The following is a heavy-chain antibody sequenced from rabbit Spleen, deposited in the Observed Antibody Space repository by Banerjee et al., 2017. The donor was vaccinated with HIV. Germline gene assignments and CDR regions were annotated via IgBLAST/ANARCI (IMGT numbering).Heavy chain of an antibody. CDR3: ARADRSTGYAFNL. D-gene: IGHD6-1*01. V-gene: IGHV1S40*01. CDR1: GFSFYDYD. Sequence: QSLEESGGDPVKPGASLTLTCTASGFSFYDYDMCWVRQATGKGLEWIACIYSGSSGRTYSASWAKGRFTSSKTSSTTVTLQMTSLTAADTAAYFCARADRSTGYAFNLWGPGTLVTVS. J-gene: IGHJ4*01. CDR2: IYSGSSGRT.